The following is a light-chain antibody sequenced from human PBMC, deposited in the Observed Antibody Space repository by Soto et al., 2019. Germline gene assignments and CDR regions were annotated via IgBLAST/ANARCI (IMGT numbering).Light chain of an antibody. CDR3: QHYYNSPLT. J-gene: IGKJ4*01. CDR1: RIVLSNTNNKNY. Sequence: DIVITQSPDSLAVSLGERPTTTAKSSRIVLSNTNNKNYLAWYQQKPGDPLKLTIYWASTRESGVPDRFSGSGSGTDFTLTISSLQAEDVAVYYCQHYYNSPLTFGGGTKVEIK. CDR2: WAS. V-gene: IGKV4-1*01.